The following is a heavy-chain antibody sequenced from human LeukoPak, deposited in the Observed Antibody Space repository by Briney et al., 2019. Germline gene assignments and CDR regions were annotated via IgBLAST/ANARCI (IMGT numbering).Heavy chain of an antibody. J-gene: IGHJ4*02. Sequence: GGSLRLSCAASGFTLSSYAMSWVRQAPGKGLEWVSAISGSGGSTYHADSVKGRFTISRDNSKNTLYLQMNSLRAEDTAVYYCAKSYYGSGSYYKPPFDYWGQGTLVTVSS. CDR1: GFTLSSYA. CDR2: ISGSGGST. CDR3: AKSYYGSGSYYKPPFDY. D-gene: IGHD3-10*01. V-gene: IGHV3-23*01.